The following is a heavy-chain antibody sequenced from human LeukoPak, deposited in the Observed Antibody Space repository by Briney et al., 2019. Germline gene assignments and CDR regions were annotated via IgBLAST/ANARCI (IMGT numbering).Heavy chain of an antibody. D-gene: IGHD5-24*01. V-gene: IGHV3-11*01. CDR2: ISSSGSTI. CDR3: ARDRMATRLVDY. CDR1: GFTFSDYY. J-gene: IGHJ4*02. Sequence: GALRLSCAAPGFTFSDYYMSWIRQAPGKGLEWVSHISSSGSTIYYADSVKGRFTISRDNAKNSLYLQMNSLRAEDTAVYYCARDRMATRLVDYWGQGTLVTVSS.